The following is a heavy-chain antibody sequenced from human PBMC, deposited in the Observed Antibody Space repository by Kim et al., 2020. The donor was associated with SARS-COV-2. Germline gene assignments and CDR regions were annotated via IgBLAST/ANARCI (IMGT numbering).Heavy chain of an antibody. CDR3: AKAVRKLRTPYGMDV. V-gene: IGHV3-33*06. Sequence: GGSLRLSCASSGFTFSSYGMHWVRQAPGKGLEWVAVIWYDGSNKYYADSVKGRFTISRDNSKNTLYLQMNSLRAEDTAVYYCAKAVRKLRTPYGMDVWGQGTTVTVSS. J-gene: IGHJ6*02. D-gene: IGHD3-10*01. CDR1: GFTFSSYG. CDR2: IWYDGSNK.